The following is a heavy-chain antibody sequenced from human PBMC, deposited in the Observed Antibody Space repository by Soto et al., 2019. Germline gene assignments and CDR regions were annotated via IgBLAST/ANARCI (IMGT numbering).Heavy chain of an antibody. D-gene: IGHD4-4*01. CDR1: GYTFTSYD. CDR3: ARVQSNHRWANWFDP. J-gene: IGHJ5*02. CDR2: MNPNSGKT. V-gene: IGHV1-8*01. Sequence: QVQLVQSGAEVKKPGASVKVSCKASGYTFTSYDINWVRQATGQGLEWLGWMNPNSGKTGYAQKFQGRGTMTRNTSISTAYMELSSLRSEDTAVYYCARVQSNHRWANWFDPWGQGTLVTVSS.